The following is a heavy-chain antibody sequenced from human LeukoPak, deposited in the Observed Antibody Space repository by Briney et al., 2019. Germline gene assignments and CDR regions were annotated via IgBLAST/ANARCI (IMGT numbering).Heavy chain of an antibody. CDR1: GGSISSYY. CDR3: ARHQGGYCSSTSCYGNNWFDP. J-gene: IGHJ5*02. D-gene: IGHD2-2*03. Sequence: SEILSLTCTVSGGSISSYYWSWIRQPPGKGLEWIGYIYYSGSTNYNPSLKSRVTISVDTSKNQFSLKLSSVTAADTVVYYCARHQGGYCSSTSCYGNNWFDPWGQGTLVTVSS. V-gene: IGHV4-59*08. CDR2: IYYSGST.